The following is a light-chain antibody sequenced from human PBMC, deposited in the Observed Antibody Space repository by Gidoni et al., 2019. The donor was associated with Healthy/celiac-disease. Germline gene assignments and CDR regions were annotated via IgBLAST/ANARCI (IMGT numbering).Light chain of an antibody. CDR1: QSISSY. CDR3: QQSYSTPLT. J-gene: IGKJ4*01. Sequence: DIQMTQSPSSLSASVGDRVTITCRASQSISSYLNWYQQKPGKHPKLLIYSASSLQSGVPSSFSGSGSATDFTLPISSLQPEDFSTYYCQQSYSTPLTFXGXTKVEIK. V-gene: IGKV1-39*01. CDR2: SAS.